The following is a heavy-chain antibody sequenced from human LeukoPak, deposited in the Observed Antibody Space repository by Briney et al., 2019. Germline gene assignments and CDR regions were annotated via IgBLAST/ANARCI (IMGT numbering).Heavy chain of an antibody. Sequence: SETLSLTCAVYGGSLSGYYWGWIRQPPGKGLEWIGTIYYSGSTFYNPSLKSRVTISVDTSKNQFSLKLTSVTAADTAVYYCARVPTITFFDYWGQGTLVTVSS. D-gene: IGHD3-10*01. V-gene: IGHV4-34*01. CDR3: ARVPTITFFDY. CDR1: GGSLSGYY. CDR2: IYYSGST. J-gene: IGHJ4*02.